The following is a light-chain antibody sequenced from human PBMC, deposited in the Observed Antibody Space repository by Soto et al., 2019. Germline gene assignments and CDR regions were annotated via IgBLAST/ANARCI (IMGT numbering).Light chain of an antibody. Sequence: DIQMTQSPSSLSASVGDRGTITCQASQDITNYLNWYQQKPGKAPRLLVYDGSNLDTGVPSRFSGSGSGTHFSFSISSLHPEDIATYYCQQFDSLPNTFGQGTRLEI. V-gene: IGKV1-33*01. J-gene: IGKJ5*01. CDR2: DGS. CDR1: QDITNY. CDR3: QQFDSLPNT.